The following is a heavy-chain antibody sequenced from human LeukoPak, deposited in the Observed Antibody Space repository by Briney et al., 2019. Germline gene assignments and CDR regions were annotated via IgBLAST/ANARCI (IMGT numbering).Heavy chain of an antibody. V-gene: IGHV3-23*01. CDR1: GFTFSSYG. J-gene: IGHJ4*02. CDR3: AKVFFMDY. Sequence: GGSLRLSCAASGFTFSSYGMSWVRQAPGKGLEWVSAISTSGGSTNYADSVKGRFTISRDNSKSTLYLQMNSLRAEDTAVYYCAKVFFMDYWGQGTLVTVSS. CDR2: ISTSGGST. D-gene: IGHD2-8*01.